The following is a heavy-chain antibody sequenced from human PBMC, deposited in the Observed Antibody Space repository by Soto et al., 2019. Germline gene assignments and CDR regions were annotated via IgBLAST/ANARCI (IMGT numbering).Heavy chain of an antibody. D-gene: IGHD7-27*01. CDR1: GFTFSSYA. V-gene: IGHV3-23*01. Sequence: GGSLRLSCAASGFTFSSYAMSWVRQAPGKGLEWVSAISGCGGSTYYADSVKGRFTISRDNSKNTLYLQMNSLRAGDTAVYYCAKDQMRTGGRFCYWGPGALVTGSS. J-gene: IGHJ4*02. CDR2: ISGCGGST. CDR3: AKDQMRTGGRFCY.